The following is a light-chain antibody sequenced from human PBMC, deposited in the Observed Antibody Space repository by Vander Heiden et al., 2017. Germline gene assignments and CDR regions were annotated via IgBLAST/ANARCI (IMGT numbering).Light chain of an antibody. CDR1: ALPKQY. CDR2: KDS. CDR3: QSADSSGTYQEV. Sequence: SYELTQPPSVSVSPGQTARITCSGDALPKQYVYWYQQKPGQAPVLVIYKDSERPSGIPERFSGSSSGTTVTLTISGVQAEDEADYYCQSADSSGTYQEVFGGGTKLTVL. J-gene: IGLJ3*02. V-gene: IGLV3-25*03.